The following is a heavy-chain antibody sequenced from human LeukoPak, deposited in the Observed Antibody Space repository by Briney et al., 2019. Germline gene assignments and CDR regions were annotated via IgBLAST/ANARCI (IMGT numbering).Heavy chain of an antibody. CDR1: SGPISSYY. J-gene: IGHJ4*02. Sequence: SETLSLTCTVSSGPISSYYWSWIRQPPGKGLEWIGYIYYSGSTNYNPSLKSRVTISVDTSKNQFSLKLSSVTAADTAVYYCARGLSGSYHSPFGYWGQGTLLTVSP. CDR2: IYYSGST. D-gene: IGHD1-26*01. V-gene: IGHV4-59*01. CDR3: ARGLSGSYHSPFGY.